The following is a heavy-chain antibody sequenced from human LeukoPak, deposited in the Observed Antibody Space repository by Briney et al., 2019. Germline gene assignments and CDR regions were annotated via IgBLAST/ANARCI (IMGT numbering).Heavy chain of an antibody. CDR2: IRSKAYGGTT. Sequence: SLRLSCEASGSSFSDSGMHWVRQAPGKGLEWVGFIRSKAYGGTTEYAASVKGRFTISRDDSKSIAYLQMNSLKTEDTAVYYCWGNYYYYMDVWGKGTTVTVSS. CDR3: WGNYYYYMDV. CDR1: GSSFSDSG. J-gene: IGHJ6*03. D-gene: IGHD7-27*01. V-gene: IGHV3-49*04.